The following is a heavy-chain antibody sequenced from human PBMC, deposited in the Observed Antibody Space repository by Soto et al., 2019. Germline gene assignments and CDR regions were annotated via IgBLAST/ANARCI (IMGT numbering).Heavy chain of an antibody. CDR2: INPSGGDT. V-gene: IGHV1-46*01. D-gene: IGHD2-21*01. J-gene: IGHJ4*02. Sequence: QVQLVQSGAEVKKPGASVKVSCKASGYTFTSHYILWVRQAPGQGLEWMGIINPSGGDTTYAQQFQGRVTMTRDTSTRTVYMELSSLRSEDTAVYYCARGGCGGECSFDYWGQGTLVTVSS. CDR1: GYTFTSHY. CDR3: ARGGCGGECSFDY.